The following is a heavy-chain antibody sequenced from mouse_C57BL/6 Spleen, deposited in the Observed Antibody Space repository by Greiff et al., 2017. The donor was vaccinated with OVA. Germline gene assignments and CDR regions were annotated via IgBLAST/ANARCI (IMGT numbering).Heavy chain of an antibody. CDR1: GYAFSSYW. J-gene: IGHJ2*01. CDR2: IYPGDGDT. V-gene: IGHV1-80*01. CDR3: ARGSPYYFDY. Sequence: QVHVKQSGAELVKPGASVKISCKASGYAFSSYWMNWVKQRPGKGLEWIGQIYPGDGDTNYNGKFKGKATLTADKSSSTAYMQLSSLTSEDSAVYFCARGSPYYFDYWGQGTTLTVSS.